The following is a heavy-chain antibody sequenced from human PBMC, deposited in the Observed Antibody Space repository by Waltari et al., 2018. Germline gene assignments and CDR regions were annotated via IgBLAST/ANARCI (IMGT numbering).Heavy chain of an antibody. CDR2: ISSSTTYI. D-gene: IGHD7-27*01. Sequence: EVQLVESGGGLVKAGGSLRLACGASGLRFSSYSMNWVRHAPGKGLEWVSSISSSTTYIHYADSVKGRFTISRDNAKNSLYLQMNSLRVEDTAVYYCVSGGWGFYFDYWGQGTVVTVSS. CDR3: VSGGWGFYFDY. J-gene: IGHJ4*02. V-gene: IGHV3-21*01. CDR1: GLRFSSYS.